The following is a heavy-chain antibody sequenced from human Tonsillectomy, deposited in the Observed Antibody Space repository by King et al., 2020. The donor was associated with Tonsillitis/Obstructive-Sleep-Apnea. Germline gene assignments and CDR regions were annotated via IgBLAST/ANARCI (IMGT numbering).Heavy chain of an antibody. CDR1: GFTVRRNY. Sequence: VQLVESGGGLIQPGGSLRLSCAASGFTVRRNYMNWVRQAPGKGLEWVTVIYSGQSTYSADSVKGRFTITRENSKNTQYLQMNSLRAEDTAMYYCATSPTVTTSYYFDHWGLGTLVTVSS. CDR2: IYSGQST. D-gene: IGHD4-17*01. V-gene: IGHV3-53*01. J-gene: IGHJ4*02. CDR3: ATSPTVTTSYYFDH.